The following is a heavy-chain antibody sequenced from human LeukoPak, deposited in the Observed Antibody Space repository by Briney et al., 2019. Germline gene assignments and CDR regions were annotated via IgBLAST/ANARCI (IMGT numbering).Heavy chain of an antibody. J-gene: IGHJ4*02. Sequence: GGSLRPSCAASGFTFSSYTMIWVRQAPGKGLEWVSSITRSSFYIFYADSVKGRFTISRDNAKNSLYLQMNSLRAEDTAVYYCARALYDSSGYYSHFDYWGQGTLVTVSS. V-gene: IGHV3-21*01. CDR2: ITRSSFYI. CDR3: ARALYDSSGYYSHFDY. CDR1: GFTFSSYT. D-gene: IGHD3-22*01.